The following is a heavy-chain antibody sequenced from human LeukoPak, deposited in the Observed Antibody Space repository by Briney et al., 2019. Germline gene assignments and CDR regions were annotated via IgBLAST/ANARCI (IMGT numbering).Heavy chain of an antibody. V-gene: IGHV4-38-2*02. Sequence: PSETLSLTCTVSGYSISSGYYWGWIRQPPGKGLEWIGNIYHSGSTYYNPSLKSRVTISVDTSKNQFSLRLSSVTAADTAVYYCARDGMGTDYWGQGTLVTVSS. CDR3: ARDGMGTDY. J-gene: IGHJ4*02. D-gene: IGHD7-27*01. CDR1: GYSISSGYY. CDR2: IYHSGST.